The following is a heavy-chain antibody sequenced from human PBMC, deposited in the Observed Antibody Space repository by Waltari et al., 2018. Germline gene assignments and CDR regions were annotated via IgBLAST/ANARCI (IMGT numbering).Heavy chain of an antibody. D-gene: IGHD3-10*01. CDR2: FEPEDGET. Sequence: QVQLVQSGAEVTKPGASVKVSCKASGYTLTDLSMHWVRQAPGKGLEWMGGFEPEDGETIYAQKFQGRVTMTEDTSTDTAYMELSSLRSEDTAVYYCATRERGAMVRGVGFQHWGQGTLVTVSS. CDR3: ATRERGAMVRGVGFQH. V-gene: IGHV1-24*01. CDR1: GYTLTDLS. J-gene: IGHJ1*01.